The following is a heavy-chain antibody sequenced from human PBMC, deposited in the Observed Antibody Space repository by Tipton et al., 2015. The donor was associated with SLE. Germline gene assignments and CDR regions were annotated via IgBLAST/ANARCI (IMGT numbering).Heavy chain of an antibody. CDR1: GGSFSGYY. V-gene: IGHV3-9*01. Sequence: LSLTCAVYGGSFSGYYWSWIRQPPGKGLEWVSGISWNSGSIGYADSVKGRFTISRDNAKNSLYLQMNSLRAEDTALYYCAKRGNAFDIWGQGTMVTVSS. CDR3: AKRGNAFDI. CDR2: ISWNSGSI. J-gene: IGHJ3*02.